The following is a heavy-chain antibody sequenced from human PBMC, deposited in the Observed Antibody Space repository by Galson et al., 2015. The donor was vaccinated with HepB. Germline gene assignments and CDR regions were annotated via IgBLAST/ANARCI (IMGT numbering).Heavy chain of an antibody. V-gene: IGHV6-1*01. J-gene: IGHJ4*02. Sequence: CAISGDSVSSNSAAWNRIRQSPSRGLEWLGRTYYRSKWYNDYAVSVKSRITINPDTSKNQFSLQLNSVTPEDTAVYYCARGKTRAVARLYDWGQGTLVTVS. CDR2: TYYRSKWYN. CDR3: ARGKTRAVARLYD. D-gene: IGHD6-19*01. CDR1: GDSVSSNSAA.